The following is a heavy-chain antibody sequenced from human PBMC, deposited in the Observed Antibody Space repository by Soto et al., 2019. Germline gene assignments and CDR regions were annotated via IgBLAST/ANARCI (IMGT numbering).Heavy chain of an antibody. J-gene: IGHJ4*02. D-gene: IGHD3-10*01. CDR1: GFTFGSYA. V-gene: IGHV3-23*01. CDR2: ISGTGDSS. Sequence: EVQLLESGGGLVQPGGSLRLSCAASGFTFGSYAMSWVRQAPGKGLEWVSLISGTGDSSEYANSVKGRFTISRDYSKTTVFFQMTSLRAEDTAVYFCAKDNGNYGSGSFSHCGKGTLVTVSS. CDR3: AKDNGNYGSGSFSH.